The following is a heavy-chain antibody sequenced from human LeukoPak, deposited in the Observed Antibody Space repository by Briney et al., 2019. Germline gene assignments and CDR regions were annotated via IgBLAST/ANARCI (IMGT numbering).Heavy chain of an antibody. CDR1: GFTFSNYG. V-gene: IGHV3-30*03. J-gene: IGHJ4*02. Sequence: GGSLRLSCAASGFTFSNYGMHWVRQAPGKGLEWVVVISHDGSNNNYADSVKGRFTISRDNSKSTLYLQMNSLRAEDTAVYYCGRVAPGGRHIDYWGQGTLVTVS. CDR2: ISHDGSNN. D-gene: IGHD6-13*01. CDR3: GRVAPGGRHIDY.